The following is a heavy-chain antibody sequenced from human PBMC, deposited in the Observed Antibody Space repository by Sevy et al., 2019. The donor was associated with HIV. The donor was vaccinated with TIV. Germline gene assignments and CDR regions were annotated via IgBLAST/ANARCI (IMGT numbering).Heavy chain of an antibody. Sequence: ASVKVSCKASGYTFTGYYMHWVRQAPGQGLEWMGWINPNSGGTNYAQKFQGWVTMTRDTSISTAYMGLSRLRSDDTAVYYCARGTVYYDFWSGYYLPNWFDPWGQGTLVTVSS. J-gene: IGHJ5*02. CDR1: GYTFTGYY. D-gene: IGHD3-3*01. V-gene: IGHV1-2*04. CDR2: INPNSGGT. CDR3: ARGTVYYDFWSGYYLPNWFDP.